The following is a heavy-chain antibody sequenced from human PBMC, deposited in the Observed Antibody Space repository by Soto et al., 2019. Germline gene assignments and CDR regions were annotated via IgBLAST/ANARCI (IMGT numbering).Heavy chain of an antibody. CDR2: ISGSGGST. Sequence: EVQLLESGGGLVQPGGSLRLSCAASGFTFSSYAMSWVRQAPGKGLEWVSAISGSGGSTYYADSVKGRFTISRDNSKNTLYLQMNSLRAEDTAVYYCAKGLGGYCSGGSCAHYYYYYYMDVWVKGTTVTVSS. CDR1: GFTFSSYA. D-gene: IGHD2-15*01. V-gene: IGHV3-23*01. CDR3: AKGLGGYCSGGSCAHYYYYYYMDV. J-gene: IGHJ6*03.